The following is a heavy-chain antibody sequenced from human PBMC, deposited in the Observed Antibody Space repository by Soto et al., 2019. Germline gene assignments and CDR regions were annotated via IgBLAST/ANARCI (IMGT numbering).Heavy chain of an antibody. D-gene: IGHD2-2*01. CDR1: GFTFSSYA. CDR3: AKGDRNQPAVVDY. CDR2: ISGSGSST. J-gene: IGHJ4*02. V-gene: IGHV3-23*01. Sequence: EVQLLESGGGRIQPGGSLRLSCAASGFTFSSYAMNWVRQVPGKGLQWVSGISGSGSSTYYSDSVRGRFTISRDNSRNTPYLPMSSLRVKDTALYYCAKGDRNQPAVVDYWGQGTLVTVSS.